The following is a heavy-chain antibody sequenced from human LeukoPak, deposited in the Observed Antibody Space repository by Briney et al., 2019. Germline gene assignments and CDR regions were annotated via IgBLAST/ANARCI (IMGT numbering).Heavy chain of an antibody. CDR2: IYYSGST. D-gene: IGHD1-1*01. J-gene: IGHJ3*02. V-gene: IGHV4-59*01. CDR3: ARELERPRNDAFDI. CDR1: GGSISSYY. Sequence: SETLSLTCTVSGGSISSYYWSWIRQPPGKGLEWIGYIYYSGSTNYNPSLKSRVTISVDTSKYQFSLKLSSVTAADTAVYYCARELERPRNDAFDIWGQGTMVTVSS.